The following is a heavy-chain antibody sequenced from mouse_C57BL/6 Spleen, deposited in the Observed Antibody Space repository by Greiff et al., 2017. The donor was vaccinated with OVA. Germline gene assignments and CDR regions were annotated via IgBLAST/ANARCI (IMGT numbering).Heavy chain of an antibody. D-gene: IGHD2-4*01. J-gene: IGHJ3*01. CDR3: ARGGGYDYDEGPWFAY. CDR2: IYPGSGNT. V-gene: IGHV1-76*01. CDR1: GYTFTDYY. Sequence: VQLQESGAELVRPGASVKLSCKASGYTFTDYYINWVKQRPGQGLEWIARIYPGSGNTYYNEKFKGKATLTAEKSSSTAYMQLSSLTSEDSAVYFCARGGGYDYDEGPWFAYWGQGTLVTVSA.